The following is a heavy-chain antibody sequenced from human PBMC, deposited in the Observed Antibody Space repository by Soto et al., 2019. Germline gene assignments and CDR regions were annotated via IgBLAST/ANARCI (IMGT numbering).Heavy chain of an antibody. CDR1: GFTFSSYG. J-gene: IGHJ6*02. V-gene: IGHV3-33*01. Sequence: QVQLVESGGGVVQPERSLRLSCAASGFTFSSYGMHWVRQAPGKGLEWVAVIWYDGSNKYYADSVKGRFTISRDNSKNTLYLQMNSLRAEDTAVYYCARAGTGSYYYYGMDVWGQGTTVTVSS. D-gene: IGHD1-26*01. CDR2: IWYDGSNK. CDR3: ARAGTGSYYYYGMDV.